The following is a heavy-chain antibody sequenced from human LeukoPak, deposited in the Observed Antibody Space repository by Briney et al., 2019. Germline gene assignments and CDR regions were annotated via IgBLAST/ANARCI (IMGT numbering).Heavy chain of an antibody. J-gene: IGHJ4*02. D-gene: IGHD6-19*01. V-gene: IGHV4-34*01. Sequence: KTSETLSLTCAVYGGSFSGYYWSWIRQPPGKGLEWIGEVNHSGSTNYNPSLKSRVTISVDTSKNQFSLKLSSVTAADTAVYYCARGHPGYSSGPTGWGQGTLVTVSS. CDR1: GGSFSGYY. CDR3: ARGHPGYSSGPTG. CDR2: VNHSGST.